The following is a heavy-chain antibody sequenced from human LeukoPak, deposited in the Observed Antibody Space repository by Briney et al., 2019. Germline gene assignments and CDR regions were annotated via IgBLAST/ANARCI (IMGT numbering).Heavy chain of an antibody. D-gene: IGHD6-13*01. V-gene: IGHV1-24*01. Sequence: ASVKVSCKISGHTLIELSMHWVRQVPGQGLEWVGGFDPEKDEIVYAEKFQGRVTMTEDTSTDTAYMELSSLRSEDTAVYYCATVVLFTAGTAFDYWGQGTLVTVSS. J-gene: IGHJ4*02. CDR3: ATVVLFTAGTAFDY. CDR1: GHTLIELS. CDR2: FDPEKDEI.